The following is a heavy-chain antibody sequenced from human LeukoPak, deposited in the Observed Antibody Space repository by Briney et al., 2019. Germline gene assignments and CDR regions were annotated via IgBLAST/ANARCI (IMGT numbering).Heavy chain of an antibody. J-gene: IGHJ3*02. Sequence: PSETLSLTCTVSGGSISSGGYYWSWIRQPPGKGLEYIGSVYYSGSTYYNPSLRSRVTISVDRSKNQFSLRLNSVTAADTAVYYCARPLDTTLVNAFDIWGPGTMVTVS. D-gene: IGHD5-18*01. V-gene: IGHV4-30-2*03. CDR3: ARPLDTTLVNAFDI. CDR2: VYYSGST. CDR1: GGSISSGGYY.